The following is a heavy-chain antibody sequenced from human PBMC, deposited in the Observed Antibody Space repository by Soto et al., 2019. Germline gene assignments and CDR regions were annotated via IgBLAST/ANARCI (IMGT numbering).Heavy chain of an antibody. CDR3: ARGTYSSSWYYYYYGMDV. Sequence: ASVKVSCKASGYTFTGYYMHWVRQAPGQGLEWMGWINPNSGGTNYAQKFQGRVTMTRDTSISTAYMELSRLRSDDMAVYYCARGTYSSSWYYYYYGMDVWGQGTTVTVSS. CDR2: INPNSGGT. J-gene: IGHJ6*02. D-gene: IGHD6-13*01. V-gene: IGHV1-2*02. CDR1: GYTFTGYY.